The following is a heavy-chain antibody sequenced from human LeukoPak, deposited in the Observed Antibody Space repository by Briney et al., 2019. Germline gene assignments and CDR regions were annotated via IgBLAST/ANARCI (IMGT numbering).Heavy chain of an antibody. CDR1: GGSISSGGYS. J-gene: IGHJ4*02. CDR3: ARGLTRSGWYVSDY. CDR2: IYHSGST. D-gene: IGHD6-19*01. Sequence: PSQTLSLTCAVSGGSISSGGYSWSWIRQPPGKGLEWIGYIYHSGSTYYNPPLKSRVTISVDRSKNQFSLKLSSVTAADTAVYYCARGLTRSGWYVSDYWGQGTLVTVSS. V-gene: IGHV4-30-2*01.